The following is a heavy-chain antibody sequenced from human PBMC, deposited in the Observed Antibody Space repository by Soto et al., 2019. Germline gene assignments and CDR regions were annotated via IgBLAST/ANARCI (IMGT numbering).Heavy chain of an antibody. V-gene: IGHV1-46*01. CDR2: INPSGGST. CDR3: TTVDESTMIRGDNKQPLGD. J-gene: IGHJ4*02. D-gene: IGHD3-10*01. Sequence: ASVKVSCKASGYTFTCYYMHCVRQAHCKGLEGMGIINPSGGSTSYAQKFQVRVTMTRDTSTSTVYMVQSSLRSEETVVYYSTTVDESTMIRGDNKQPLGDWGQGTLVTVSS. CDR1: GYTFTCYY.